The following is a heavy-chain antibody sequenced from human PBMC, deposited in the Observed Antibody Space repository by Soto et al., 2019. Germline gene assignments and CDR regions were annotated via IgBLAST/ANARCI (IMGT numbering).Heavy chain of an antibody. CDR3: ARAGAAPYYYYGMDV. D-gene: IGHD2-15*01. Sequence: QVQLVQSGAEVRKPGASVKVSCKASGYTFSTSGMSWLRQAPGQGLEWMGRISTYNGDTNDEPKFQDRVTMTSDTSASTVYMELRSLRSDDTAVYYCARAGAAPYYYYGMDVWGQGTRVTVSS. CDR2: ISTYNGDT. V-gene: IGHV1-18*01. CDR1: GYTFSTSG. J-gene: IGHJ6*02.